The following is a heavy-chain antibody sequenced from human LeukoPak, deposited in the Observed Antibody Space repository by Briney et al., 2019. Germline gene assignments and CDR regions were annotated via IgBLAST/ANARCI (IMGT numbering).Heavy chain of an antibody. D-gene: IGHD3-10*01. V-gene: IGHV3-48*01. Sequence: PGRSLRLSCAASGFTFSTYSMNWVRQAPGKGLEWVSGIDSGSNNIHYADSVKGRFTISRDDAKNSLYLQMDSLRAEDTAVYYCAKSRGSGLFDYWGQGTLVTVAS. CDR1: GFTFSTYS. J-gene: IGHJ4*02. CDR3: AKSRGSGLFDY. CDR2: IDSGSNNI.